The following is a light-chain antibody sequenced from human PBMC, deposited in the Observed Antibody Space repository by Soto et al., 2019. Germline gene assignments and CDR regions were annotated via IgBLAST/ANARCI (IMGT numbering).Light chain of an antibody. CDR2: KAS. Sequence: DIQMTQSPSTLSASVGDRVTITCRASQSISSWLAWYQQKPGKAPKLLIYKASSLESGVPSRFSGSGSGTHFTLTISSLQPDDFATYYCQQYNSYSRTYGQGTKV. CDR3: QQYNSYSRT. CDR1: QSISSW. J-gene: IGKJ1*01. V-gene: IGKV1-5*03.